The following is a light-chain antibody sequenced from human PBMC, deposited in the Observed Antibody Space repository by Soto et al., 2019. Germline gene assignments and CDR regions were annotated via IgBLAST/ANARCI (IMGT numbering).Light chain of an antibody. J-gene: IGLJ1*01. CDR1: SSDVGGYNY. CDR2: EVS. V-gene: IGLV2-14*01. Sequence: QSALTQPASGSGSPGQSITISCTGTSSDVGGYNYVSWYQQHPGKAPKLMIYEVSNRPSGVSNRFSGSKSGNTASLTISGLQADDEADYYCSSYTSSSTRVFGTGTKLTVL. CDR3: SSYTSSSTRV.